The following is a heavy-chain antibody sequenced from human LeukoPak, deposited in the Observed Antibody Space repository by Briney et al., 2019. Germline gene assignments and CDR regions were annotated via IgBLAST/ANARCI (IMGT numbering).Heavy chain of an antibody. CDR3: AREEGGDY. V-gene: IGHV3-30*03. D-gene: IGHD3-16*01. Sequence: GGSLRLSCAASRFTFSSYGMHWVRQAPGKGLEWVAIISYDGSNKYYADSVKGRFTISRDNAKNSLFLQMNSLRAEDTAVYYCAREEGGDYWGQGTLVTVSS. CDR1: RFTFSSYG. J-gene: IGHJ4*02. CDR2: ISYDGSNK.